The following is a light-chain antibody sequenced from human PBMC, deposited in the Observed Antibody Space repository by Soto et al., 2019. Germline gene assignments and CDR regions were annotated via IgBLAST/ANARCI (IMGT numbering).Light chain of an antibody. CDR2: EVT. CDR1: TSDVGI. Sequence: QSVLTQPASVSGSPGQSITISCSGTTSDVGIVSWYQHHPGKAPKLMIHEVTKRPSGFSDRFSGSKSGNSASLTISGLQAEDEADYFCCSFGGSGYVFGTGTRSPS. CDR3: CSFGGSGYV. V-gene: IGLV2-23*02. J-gene: IGLJ1*01.